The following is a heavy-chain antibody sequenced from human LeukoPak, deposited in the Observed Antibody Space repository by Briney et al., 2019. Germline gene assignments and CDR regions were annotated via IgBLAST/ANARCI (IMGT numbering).Heavy chain of an antibody. CDR1: GGSITTTNY. J-gene: IGHJ4*02. D-gene: IGHD6-19*01. CDR2: ISLAGRT. V-gene: IGHV4-4*02. CDR3: ARAPLYSSGWSFDY. Sequence: PSGTLSLTCGVSGGSITTTNYWSWVRQPPGGGLEWIGEISLAGRTRYNPSLKSRVNISIDESKNHLYLNLASVTAADTAVYYCARAPLYSSGWSFDYWGQGTLVTVSS.